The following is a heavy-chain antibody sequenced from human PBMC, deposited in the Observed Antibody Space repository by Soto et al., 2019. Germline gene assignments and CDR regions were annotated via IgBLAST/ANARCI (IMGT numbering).Heavy chain of an antibody. D-gene: IGHD6-6*01. Sequence: PGWSLRLSCAASGFTCSSHAMHWVRQAPGKGLEWVAVISYDGSNKYYADSVKGRFTISRDNSKNTLYLQMNSLRAEDTAVYYCARDGGLIAARPLDYWGQGTLVTVSS. CDR2: ISYDGSNK. CDR1: GFTCSSHA. J-gene: IGHJ4*02. V-gene: IGHV3-30-3*01. CDR3: ARDGGLIAARPLDY.